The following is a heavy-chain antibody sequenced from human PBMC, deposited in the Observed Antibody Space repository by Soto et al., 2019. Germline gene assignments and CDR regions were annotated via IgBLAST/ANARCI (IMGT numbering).Heavy chain of an antibody. Sequence: GGFLRLSCGAAGGTFAAYWMSWVRQAPGKGLQWVANIRQDGGAQYYVDSVKGRFTISRDNAKNSVYLQMDSLRVEDTAVYYCVRGGHGSGSYLGSSWGQGILVTVSS. V-gene: IGHV3-7*03. J-gene: IGHJ5*02. CDR3: VRGGHGSGSYLGSS. CDR2: IRQDGGAQ. CDR1: GGTFAAYW. D-gene: IGHD3-10*01.